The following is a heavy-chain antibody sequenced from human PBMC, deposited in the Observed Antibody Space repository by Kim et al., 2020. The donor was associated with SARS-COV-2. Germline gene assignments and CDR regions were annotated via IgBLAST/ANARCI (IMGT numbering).Heavy chain of an antibody. CDR3: ARGIPSGLSYFDY. CDR1: GGSISGYY. D-gene: IGHD3-10*01. Sequence: SETLSLTCTVSGGSISGYYWSWIRQPPGKGLEWIGYIYYSGSTNYNPSLKSRVTISVDTSKDQFSLKVSSVTAADTAVYYCARGIPSGLSYFDYWGQGTLVTVSS. J-gene: IGHJ4*02. CDR2: IYYSGST. V-gene: IGHV4-59*13.